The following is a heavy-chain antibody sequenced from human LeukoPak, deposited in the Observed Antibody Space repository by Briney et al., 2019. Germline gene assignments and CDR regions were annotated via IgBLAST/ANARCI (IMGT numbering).Heavy chain of an antibody. V-gene: IGHV4-39*02. CDR3: ARDGPLPMVRGVSSYYYYYGMDV. Sequence: SETLSLTCTVSGGSISSSSYYWGWIRQPPGKGLEWIGSIYYSGSTYYNPSLKSRVTISVDTSKNQFSLKLSSVTAADTAVYYCARDGPLPMVRGVSSYYYYYGMDVWGQGTTVTVSS. CDR1: GGSISSSSYY. D-gene: IGHD3-10*01. CDR2: IYYSGST. J-gene: IGHJ6*02.